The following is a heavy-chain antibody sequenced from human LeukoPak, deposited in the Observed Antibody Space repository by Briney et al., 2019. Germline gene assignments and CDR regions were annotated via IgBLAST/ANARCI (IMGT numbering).Heavy chain of an antibody. V-gene: IGHV4-4*02. Sequence: SETLSLTCAVTGGSITSSDWWTWVRQPPGKGLEWIGDVFHTGAANYNLSLKSRLTLSVEKSENQFSLRLRSVTAADTAVYYCARGRYDSVTGCHSDFDCWGQGTLVTVS. CDR1: GGSITSSDW. D-gene: IGHD3-9*01. CDR2: VFHTGAA. J-gene: IGHJ4*02. CDR3: ARGRYDSVTGCHSDFDC.